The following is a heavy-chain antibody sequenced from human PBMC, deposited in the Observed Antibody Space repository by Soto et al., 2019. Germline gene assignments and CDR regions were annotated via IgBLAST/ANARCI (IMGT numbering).Heavy chain of an antibody. V-gene: IGHV3-33*01. CDR3: ARDIDWYSNSSGFDN. Sequence: QVQLVESGGGVVQPGRSLRLSCAASGFTFSSYGMHWVRQAPGKGLEWVAVIWYDGSNKHYADPVKGRFTISRDNSKNPLSLQMNSLRAEDTAIYYCARDIDWYSNSSGFDNWGQGPLVTVSS. J-gene: IGHJ4*02. CDR1: GFTFSSYG. D-gene: IGHD1-26*01. CDR2: IWYDGSNK.